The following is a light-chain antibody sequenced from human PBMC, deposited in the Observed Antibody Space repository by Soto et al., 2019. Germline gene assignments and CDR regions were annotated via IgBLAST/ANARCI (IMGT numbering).Light chain of an antibody. CDR1: GNDVGAYNY. V-gene: IGLV2-11*01. Sequence: QAVLTQPLSVYGSAGQSVTITGTGTGNDVGAYNYVSWYQQHPGRPPKLLIYGVVRWPSGVPDRFSGSKSGNTASLTISGLQAEDGADYFCCSSAGGYTYLFGTGTKVTVL. J-gene: IGLJ1*01. CDR2: GVV. CDR3: CSSAGGYTYL.